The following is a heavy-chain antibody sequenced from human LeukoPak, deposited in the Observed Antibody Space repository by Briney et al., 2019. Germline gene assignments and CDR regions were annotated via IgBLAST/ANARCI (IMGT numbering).Heavy chain of an antibody. J-gene: IGHJ4*02. CDR2: ISSSSDHI. D-gene: IGHD2-8*01. V-gene: IGHV3-21*01. Sequence: GGSLRLSCAASGSTFSSYSMNWVRQAPGKGLEWVSSISSSSDHIAYADSVKGRFTISRDNTKSSLFLQMNSLRAEDTAVYYCATDPAGVGSESYWGQGTLVTVSS. CDR1: GSTFSSYS. CDR3: ATDPAGVGSESY.